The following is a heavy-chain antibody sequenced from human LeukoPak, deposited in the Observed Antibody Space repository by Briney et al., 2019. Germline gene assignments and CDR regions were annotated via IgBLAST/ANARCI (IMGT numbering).Heavy chain of an antibody. CDR1: GFTFDDYA. D-gene: IGHD2-8*01. J-gene: IGHJ3*02. CDR3: AKVGTGVSNAFDI. V-gene: IGHV3-9*01. Sequence: PGGSLRLSCAASGFTFDDYATRWVRQAPAKGLAWVSGISWNSGSIGYADSVKGRFTISRDNAKNSLYLQMNSLRAEDTALYYCAKVGTGVSNAFDIWGQGTMVTVSS. CDR2: ISWNSGSI.